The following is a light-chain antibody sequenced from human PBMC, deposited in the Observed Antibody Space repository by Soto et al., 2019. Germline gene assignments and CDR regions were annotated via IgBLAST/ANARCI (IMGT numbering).Light chain of an antibody. CDR1: SGHSSYA. Sequence: QSVLTQSPSASASLGDSVTLTCTLSSGHSSYAIAWHQQQQEKGPRHLMKLNSDGSHSKGDGIPDRFSGSSSGAARYLTISGLQAEDEADYYCQSWGTGSHVVFGGGTKLTVL. J-gene: IGLJ2*01. CDR3: QSWGTGSHVV. V-gene: IGLV4-69*01. CDR2: LNSDGSH.